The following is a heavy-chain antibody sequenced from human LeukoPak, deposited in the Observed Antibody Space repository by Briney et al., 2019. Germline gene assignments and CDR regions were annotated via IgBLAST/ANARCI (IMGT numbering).Heavy chain of an antibody. D-gene: IGHD6-19*01. CDR3: ARLYSGSVRVFDS. Sequence: GGSLRLSCAASAFTFSNYWRSWVRQAPGKGLEWVANIKRDESEKFYVDSVKGRFTISRDNAKNSMFLQMNSLRAEDTAVYYCARLYSGSVRVFDSWGQGTLVTVSS. CDR1: AFTFSNYW. J-gene: IGHJ4*02. CDR2: IKRDESEK. V-gene: IGHV3-7*01.